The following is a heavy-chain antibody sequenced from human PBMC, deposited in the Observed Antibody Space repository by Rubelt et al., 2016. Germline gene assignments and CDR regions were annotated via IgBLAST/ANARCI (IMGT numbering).Heavy chain of an antibody. Sequence: EVQLVQSGAEVKKPGESLKISCKGSGYSFTSYWIGWVRQMPGKGLEWMGTIDPGDSDTRYSPSFCCQDTISRYNSIRTGCLQSSSLTASYTSMYYCARQGQVHSGYAFDIWGQGTMVTVSS. CDR2: IDPGDSDT. J-gene: IGHJ3*02. V-gene: IGHV5-51*01. CDR3: ARQGQVHSGYAFDI. D-gene: IGHD1-26*01. CDR1: GYSFTSYW.